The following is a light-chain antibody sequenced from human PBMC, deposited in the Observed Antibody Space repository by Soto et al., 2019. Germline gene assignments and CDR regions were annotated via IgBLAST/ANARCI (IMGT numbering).Light chain of an antibody. Sequence: EIGMTQSPATLSVSPGDRATLSCRASQSINTNLAWYQQKPGQAPRLLIYGASTRAAVIPASLSGSGSGTEFTLTISSLQSEDFADYYCQQYHNWPRTFGQGTKVEIK. CDR1: QSINTN. CDR3: QQYHNWPRT. V-gene: IGKV3-15*01. CDR2: GAS. J-gene: IGKJ1*01.